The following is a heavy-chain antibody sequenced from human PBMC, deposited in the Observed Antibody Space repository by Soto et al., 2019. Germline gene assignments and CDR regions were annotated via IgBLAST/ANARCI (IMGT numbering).Heavy chain of an antibody. D-gene: IGHD6-19*01. Sequence: QLQLQESGPGLVKPSETLSLTCTVSGGSISSSSYYWGWIRQPPGKGLEWIGSIYYSGSTYYNPSLTSRVTISVDTSKNQFSLKLSSVTAADTAVYYCARGYSSGGNWFDPWGQGTLVTVSS. V-gene: IGHV4-39*01. CDR1: GGSISSSSYY. CDR2: IYYSGST. J-gene: IGHJ5*02. CDR3: ARGYSSGGNWFDP.